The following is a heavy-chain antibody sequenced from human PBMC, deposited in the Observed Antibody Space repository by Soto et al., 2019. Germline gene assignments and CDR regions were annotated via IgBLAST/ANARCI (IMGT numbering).Heavy chain of an antibody. J-gene: IGHJ4*02. CDR2: ISAYNGNT. CDR1: GDTFASYA. V-gene: IGHV1-18*01. CDR3: ARDPPPPDY. Sequence: QVQLVQSGAEVKKPGASVKVSCKASGDTFASYAISWMRQAPGQGLEWMGWISAYNGNTNYAQKLQGRVTMTTDTATSTAYMELRSLSSDDTAVDYCARDPPPPDYWGQGTLVTVSS.